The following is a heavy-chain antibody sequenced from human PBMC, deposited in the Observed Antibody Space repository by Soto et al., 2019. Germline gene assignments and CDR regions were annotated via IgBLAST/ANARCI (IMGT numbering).Heavy chain of an antibody. V-gene: IGHV4-30-4*01. Sequence: QVQLQESGPGLVKPSQTLSLTCTVSGGSISSGDYYWSWIRQPPGKGLEWIGYIYYRGSTYYNPSLKSRVTISVDTSKNQFSLKLSSVTAADTAVYYCARDQLWFGELAWFDPWGQGTLVTVSS. D-gene: IGHD3-10*01. CDR1: GGSISSGDYY. CDR2: IYYRGST. J-gene: IGHJ5*02. CDR3: ARDQLWFGELAWFDP.